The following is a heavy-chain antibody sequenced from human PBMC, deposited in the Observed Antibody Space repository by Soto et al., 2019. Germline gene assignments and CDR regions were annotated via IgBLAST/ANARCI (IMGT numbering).Heavy chain of an antibody. CDR2: IKSKTDGGTT. V-gene: IGHV3-15*07. J-gene: IGHJ6*02. CDR3: TSFCSGGSCYYLYYYYGMDV. CDR1: GFTFSNAW. D-gene: IGHD2-15*01. Sequence: SLRLSCAASGFTFSNAWINWVRQAPGKGLEWVGRIKSKTDGGTTDLAAPVKGRFAISRDDSKNMVYLQMNSLKTEDTAVYYCTSFCSGGSCYYLYYYYGMDVWGQGTTVTVSS.